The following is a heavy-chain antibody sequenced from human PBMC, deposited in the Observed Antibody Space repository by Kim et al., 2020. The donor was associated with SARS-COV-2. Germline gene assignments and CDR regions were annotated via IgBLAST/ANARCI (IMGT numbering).Heavy chain of an antibody. D-gene: IGHD4-17*01. CDR2: IWYDGSNK. CDR1: GFTFSSYG. V-gene: IGHV3-33*01. J-gene: IGHJ6*02. CDR3: ARTTSYYYCMYV. Sequence: GGSLRLSCAASGFTFSSYGMHWVRQAPGKGLEWVAVIWYDGSNKYYADSVKGRFTISRDNSKNTLYLQMTSLSAEDTAVYYCARTTSYYYCMYVWGQGTT.